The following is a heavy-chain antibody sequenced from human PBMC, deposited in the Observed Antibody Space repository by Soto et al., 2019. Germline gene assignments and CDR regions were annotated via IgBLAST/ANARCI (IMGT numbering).Heavy chain of an antibody. CDR1: GGSFSGYY. D-gene: IGHD1-1*01. Sequence: SETLSLTCAVYGGSFSGYYWSWIRQPPGKGLEWIGEINHSGSTNYNPSLKSRVTISVDTSKNQFSLKLSSVTAADTAVYYCARGGSELARRVYYFDYWGQGTLVTVSS. V-gene: IGHV4-34*01. CDR2: INHSGST. CDR3: ARGGSELARRVYYFDY. J-gene: IGHJ4*02.